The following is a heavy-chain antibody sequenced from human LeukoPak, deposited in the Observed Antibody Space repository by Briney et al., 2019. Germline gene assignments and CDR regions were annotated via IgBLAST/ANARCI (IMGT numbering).Heavy chain of an antibody. Sequence: GASVKVSCKPSGYTFTGYYMHWVRQAPGQGLEWMGWINPSSGGTNYPQKFQGRVTMTRDTSISTAYMELSRLRSDDTAVYYCARVNYSGYYDSSGFPHDAFDIWGQGTMVTVSS. J-gene: IGHJ3*02. CDR1: GYTFTGYY. V-gene: IGHV1-2*02. CDR3: ARVNYSGYYDSSGFPHDAFDI. D-gene: IGHD3-22*01. CDR2: INPSSGGT.